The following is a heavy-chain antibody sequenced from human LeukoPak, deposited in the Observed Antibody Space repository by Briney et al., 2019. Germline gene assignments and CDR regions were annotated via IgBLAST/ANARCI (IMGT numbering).Heavy chain of an antibody. CDR3: ARDTAMVSHNYYYYYMDV. CDR2: INHYSGGT. J-gene: IGHJ6*03. Sequence: ASVTVSCTASGYTFTGYYMHWVRQAPGQGLEWMGWINHYSGGTNYAQKFQGRVTMTRDMSISTAYMEMSRLRSDDTAVYYCARDTAMVSHNYYYYYMDVWGKGTTVTVSS. D-gene: IGHD5-18*01. V-gene: IGHV1-2*02. CDR1: GYTFTGYY.